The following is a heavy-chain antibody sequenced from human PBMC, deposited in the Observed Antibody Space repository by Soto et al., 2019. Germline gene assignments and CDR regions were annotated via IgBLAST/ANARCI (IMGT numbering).Heavy chain of an antibody. Sequence: SETLSLTCGVSGYSISSSNWWGWIRQPPGKGLEWIGYIYYSGSTYYNPSLKSRVTMSVDTSKNQFSLKLSSVTAVDTAVYYCARKVVVGATHWFDPWGQGTLVTVSS. D-gene: IGHD1-26*01. CDR3: ARKVVVGATHWFDP. CDR2: IYYSGST. J-gene: IGHJ5*02. V-gene: IGHV4-28*01. CDR1: GYSISSSNW.